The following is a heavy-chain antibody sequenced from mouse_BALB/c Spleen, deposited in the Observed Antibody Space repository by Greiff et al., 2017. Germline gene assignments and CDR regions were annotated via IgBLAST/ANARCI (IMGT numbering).Heavy chain of an antibody. V-gene: IGHV14-4*02. CDR1: GFNIKDYY. CDR3: RGRYGNSFAY. J-gene: IGHJ3*01. Sequence: VQLQQSGAELVRSGASVKLSCTASGFNIKDYYMHWVKQRPEQGLEWIGWIDPENGDTEYAAKFQGKATMTADTSSNTAYLQLSSLTSEDAAVYYCRGRYGNSFAYWGQGTLVTVSA. CDR2: IDPENGDT. D-gene: IGHD2-10*02.